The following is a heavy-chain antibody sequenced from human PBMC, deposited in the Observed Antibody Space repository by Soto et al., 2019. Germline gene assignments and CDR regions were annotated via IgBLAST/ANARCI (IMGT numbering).Heavy chain of an antibody. V-gene: IGHV3-48*03. CDR3: ARDAPLTQGKWLNLDL. CDR1: GLSLSKYM. Sequence: EVQLVESGGGVLQPGGSLRLSCVASGLSLSKYMMNWVRQAPGQGLEWIAYISNTGSHIDYADSVKGRFTISRDNARNTVDLQMSGLRVEHSARYYCARDAPLTQGKWLNLDLWGPGNLVTVSP. CDR2: ISNTGSHI. J-gene: IGHJ5*02. D-gene: IGHD5-12*01.